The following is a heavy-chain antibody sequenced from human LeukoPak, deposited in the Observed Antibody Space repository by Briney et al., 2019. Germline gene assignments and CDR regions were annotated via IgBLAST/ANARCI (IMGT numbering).Heavy chain of an antibody. Sequence: GGSLRLSCAASGFTFNTYAMNWVRQAPGKGLEWVSSISSGGSYIYYADSVKGRFTISRDNAQNSLYLQLNSLRPEDTAVYYCARVECSGGSCYSGLWGQGTLVTVSS. V-gene: IGHV3-21*01. CDR3: ARVECSGGSCYSGL. CDR1: GFTFNTYA. CDR2: ISSGGSYI. J-gene: IGHJ4*02. D-gene: IGHD2-15*01.